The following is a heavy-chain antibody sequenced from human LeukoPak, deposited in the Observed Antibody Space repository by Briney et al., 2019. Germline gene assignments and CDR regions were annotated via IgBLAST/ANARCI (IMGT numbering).Heavy chain of an antibody. D-gene: IGHD2-21*02. J-gene: IGHJ4*02. CDR3: AQGGRYCGGDCFFYLDN. Sequence: PGGSLRLSCAASGFTFSSNPMSWVRQAPGKGLEWVSAISGSGTNTFYADSVKGRFTISRDNSKNTLYLQMNSLRAEDSAVYYCAQGGRYCGGDCFFYLDNWGQGTLVTVSS. CDR1: GFTFSSNP. CDR2: ISGSGTNT. V-gene: IGHV3-23*01.